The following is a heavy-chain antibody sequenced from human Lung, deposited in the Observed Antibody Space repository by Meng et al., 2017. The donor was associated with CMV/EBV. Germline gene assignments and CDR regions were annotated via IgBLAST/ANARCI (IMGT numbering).Heavy chain of an antibody. J-gene: IGHJ5*02. CDR1: GGSISSSSYY. D-gene: IGHD3-3*01. CDR2: IYYSGST. V-gene: IGHV4-39*07. Sequence: SETLSLTCTVSGGSISSSSYYWGWVRQPPGKGLEWIGSIYYSGSTYYNPSLKSRVTISLYTSKNQFSLKLSSVTAADTAVYYCARDYTYDFWSGQYGGKRGCDPWGQGTXVTVSS. CDR3: ARDYTYDFWSGQYGGKRGCDP.